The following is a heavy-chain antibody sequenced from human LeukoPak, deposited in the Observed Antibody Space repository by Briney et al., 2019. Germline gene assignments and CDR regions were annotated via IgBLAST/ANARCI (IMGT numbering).Heavy chain of an antibody. J-gene: IGHJ4*02. V-gene: IGHV4-59*01. CDR1: GGSTTSNY. CDR3: ARGGYSHGYSTLDY. D-gene: IGHD5-18*01. CDR2: IFYKGTT. Sequence: SETLSLTCTVSGGSTTSNYWSWIRQTPGKGLEWIGFIFYKGTTKYHPSLESRVIMSIDTSQNQFSLKLSSLTAADTAVYYCARGGYSHGYSTLDYWGQGILVTVSS.